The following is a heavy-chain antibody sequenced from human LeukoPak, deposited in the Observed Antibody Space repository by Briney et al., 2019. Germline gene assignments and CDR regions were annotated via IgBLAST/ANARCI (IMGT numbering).Heavy chain of an antibody. CDR2: INPNSGGT. V-gene: IGHV1-2*06. Sequence: ASVKVSCKASGYTFTGYYMHWVRQAPGQGLEWMGRINPNSGGTNYAQKFQGRVTMTRDTSISTAYMELSRLRSDDTAVYYCARIYDFWSGHAIDYWGQGTLVTVSS. CDR1: GYTFTGYY. D-gene: IGHD3-3*01. J-gene: IGHJ4*02. CDR3: ARIYDFWSGHAIDY.